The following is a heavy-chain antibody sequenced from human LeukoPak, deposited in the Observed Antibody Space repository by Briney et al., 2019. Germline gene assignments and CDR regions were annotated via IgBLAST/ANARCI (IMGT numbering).Heavy chain of an antibody. Sequence: GGSLRLSCVVSGFNFYNTGMSWVRQAPGKGLEWVAAIGGGGSDTKYADSVKGRFTISRDISKNTLYLQMNSLRAEDTAVYYCAKDHSGYSSGWYGLKGPYYYYYMDVWGKGTTVTISS. V-gene: IGHV3-23*01. CDR1: GFNFYNTG. CDR3: AKDHSGYSSGWYGLKGPYYYYYMDV. J-gene: IGHJ6*03. CDR2: IGGGGSDT. D-gene: IGHD6-19*01.